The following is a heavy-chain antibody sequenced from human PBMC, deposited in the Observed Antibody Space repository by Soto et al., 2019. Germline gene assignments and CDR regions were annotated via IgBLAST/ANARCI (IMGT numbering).Heavy chain of an antibody. CDR3: ARDRIYSSSWYEGYYYYGMDV. CDR2: IYYSGST. Sequence: SETLSLTCTVSGGSISSYYWSWIRQPPGKGLEWIGYIYYSGSTNYNPSLKSRVTISVDTSKNQFSLKLSSVTAADTAVYYCARDRIYSSSWYEGYYYYGMDVWGQGTTVTVSS. D-gene: IGHD6-13*01. CDR1: GGSISSYY. V-gene: IGHV4-59*01. J-gene: IGHJ6*02.